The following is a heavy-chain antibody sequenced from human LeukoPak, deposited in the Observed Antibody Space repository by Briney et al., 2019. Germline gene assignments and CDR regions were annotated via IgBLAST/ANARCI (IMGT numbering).Heavy chain of an antibody. D-gene: IGHD1-26*01. CDR3: ANTYDSGSYS. J-gene: IGHJ4*02. CDR2: INHSGST. CDR1: GGSISSYY. Sequence: SETLSLTCTVSGGSISSYYWSWIRQPPGKGLEWIGEINHSGSTNYNPSLKSRVTISVDTSKNQFSLKLSSVTAADTAVYYCANTYDSGSYSWGQGTLVTVSS. V-gene: IGHV4-34*01.